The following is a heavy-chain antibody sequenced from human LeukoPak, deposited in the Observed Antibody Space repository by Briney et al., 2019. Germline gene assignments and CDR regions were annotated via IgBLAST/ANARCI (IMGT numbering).Heavy chain of an antibody. D-gene: IGHD6-19*01. CDR2: INPSGGST. J-gene: IGHJ4*02. CDR3: ATSPYSSGWYSW. V-gene: IGHV1-46*01. Sequence: ASVKVSCKASGYTFTSYYMHWVRQAPGQGLECMGIINPSGGSTSYAQKFQGRVTMTRDTSTSTVYMELSSLRSEDTAVYYCATSPYSSGWYSWWGQGTLVTVSS. CDR1: GYTFTSYY.